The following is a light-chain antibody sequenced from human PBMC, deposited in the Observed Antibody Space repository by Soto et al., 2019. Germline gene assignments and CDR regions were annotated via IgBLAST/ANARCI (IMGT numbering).Light chain of an antibody. V-gene: IGKV3-15*01. Sequence: EIVLTQSPGTLSLSPGERATLSCRASQSVDNYLDWYQQKPGQAPRLLIFGASTRATSIPARFSGSGSGTEFTLTISSLQSEDFAVYHCQQYNDWPWTFGQGTKVDIK. J-gene: IGKJ1*01. CDR1: QSVDNY. CDR2: GAS. CDR3: QQYNDWPWT.